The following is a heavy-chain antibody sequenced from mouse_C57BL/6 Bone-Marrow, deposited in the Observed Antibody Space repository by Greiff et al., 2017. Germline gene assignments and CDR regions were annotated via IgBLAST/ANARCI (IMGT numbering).Heavy chain of an antibody. CDR3: ARYHYDGFAY. CDR1: GFTFTDYY. D-gene: IGHD2-4*01. CDR2: IRNKANGYTT. V-gene: IGHV7-3*01. Sequence: DVKLVESGGGLVQPGGSLSLSCAASGFTFTDYYMSWVRQPPGKALEWLGFIRNKANGYTTEYSASVKGRFTISRDNSQSILYLQMNALRAEDSATYYCARYHYDGFAYWGQGTLVTVSA. J-gene: IGHJ3*01.